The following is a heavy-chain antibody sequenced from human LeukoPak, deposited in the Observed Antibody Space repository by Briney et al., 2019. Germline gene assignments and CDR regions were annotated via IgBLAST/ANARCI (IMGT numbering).Heavy chain of an antibody. D-gene: IGHD6-13*01. CDR3: ARRRAEGGSNGHYNWFDP. CDR1: VGSISSGNW. CDR2: IYHNGTL. J-gene: IGHJ5*02. Sequence: SETLSLTCAVSVGSISSGNWWTWVRQSPGKGLEWIGEIYHNGTLNYNPSLKSRVTISVDTSKNQFSLKLSSVTAADTAVYYCARRRAEGGSNGHYNWFDPWGQGILVTVSS. V-gene: IGHV4-4*02.